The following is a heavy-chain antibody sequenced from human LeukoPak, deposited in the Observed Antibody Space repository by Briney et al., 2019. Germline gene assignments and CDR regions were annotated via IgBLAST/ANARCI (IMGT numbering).Heavy chain of an antibody. CDR3: AQYSRFLEWSPRDY. D-gene: IGHD3-3*01. V-gene: IGHV1-8*01. CDR2: MNPNSGDT. CDR1: GYTFTSYD. Sequence: ASVKVSCKASGYTFTSYDINWVRQAAGQGLEWMGWMNPNSGDTGYVEKFQGRVTMTRDTSITTAYMELSSLRSEDTAVYYCAQYSRFLEWSPRDYWGQGTLVTVSS. J-gene: IGHJ4*02.